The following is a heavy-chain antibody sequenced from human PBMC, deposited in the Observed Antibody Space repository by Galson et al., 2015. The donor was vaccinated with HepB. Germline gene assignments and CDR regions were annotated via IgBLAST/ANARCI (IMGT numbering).Heavy chain of an antibody. CDR3: ARDMQTYCSGGSCYSGDYYYGMDV. V-gene: IGHV3-30-3*01. D-gene: IGHD2-15*01. CDR1: GFTFGDYA. Sequence: SLRLSCAASGFTFGDYAMSWVRQAPGKGLEWVAVISYDGSNKYYADSVKGRFTISRDNSKNTLYLQMNSLRAEDTAAYYCARDMQTYCSGGSCYSGDYYYGMDVWGQGTTVTVSS. J-gene: IGHJ6*02. CDR2: ISYDGSNK.